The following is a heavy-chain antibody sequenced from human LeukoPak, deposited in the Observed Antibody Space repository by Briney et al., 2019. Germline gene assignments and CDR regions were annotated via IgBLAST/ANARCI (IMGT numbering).Heavy chain of an antibody. CDR2: ISSSGRTI. Sequence: GGSLRLSCAASGFTFSSYEMNWVRQAPGKGLEWVSYISSSGRTIYYADSVKGRFTISRDNAKNSLYLQMNSLRAEDTAIYSCARPRLEYCSGGSCFDAFDIWGQGTMVTVSS. CDR1: GFTFSSYE. D-gene: IGHD2-15*01. J-gene: IGHJ3*02. CDR3: ARPRLEYCSGGSCFDAFDI. V-gene: IGHV3-48*03.